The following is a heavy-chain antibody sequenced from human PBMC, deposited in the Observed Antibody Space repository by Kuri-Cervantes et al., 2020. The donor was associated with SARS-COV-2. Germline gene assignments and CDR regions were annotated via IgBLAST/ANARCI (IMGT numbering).Heavy chain of an antibody. V-gene: IGHV4-34*01. CDR1: GGSFSGYY. CDR2: INHSGST. J-gene: IGHJ2*01. D-gene: IGHD3-22*01. Sequence: SETLSLTCAVYGGSFSGYYWSWIRQPPGKGLEWIGEINHSGSTNYNPSLKSRVTISVETSKNQFSLKLSSVTAADTAVYYCAGGWYYDSSGHHSGWYFELWGRGTLVTVSS. CDR3: AGGWYYDSSGHHSGWYFEL.